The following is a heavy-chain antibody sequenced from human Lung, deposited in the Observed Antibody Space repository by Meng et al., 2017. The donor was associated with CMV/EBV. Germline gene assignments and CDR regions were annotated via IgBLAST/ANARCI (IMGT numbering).Heavy chain of an antibody. CDR2: ISSSGTST. J-gene: IGHJ4*02. CDR3: ARVSID. CDR1: GFSFSDYN. Sequence: QVQLVESVGGWVNPVGSLRLSCAASGFSFSDYNMSWIRQAPGKGLEWVSYISSSGTSTYYADSVKGRFTVSRDNADQSVYLQMSNLRVEDTAVYYCARVSIDWGQGTLVTVSS. V-gene: IGHV3-11*01.